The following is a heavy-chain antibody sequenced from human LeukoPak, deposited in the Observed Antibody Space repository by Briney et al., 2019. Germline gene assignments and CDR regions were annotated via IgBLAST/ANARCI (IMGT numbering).Heavy chain of an antibody. CDR3: ARDEGIRNGSYSSPFDY. V-gene: IGHV3-23*01. CDR2: ITGGGGST. D-gene: IGHD1-26*01. CDR1: GFTFSSYA. J-gene: IGHJ4*02. Sequence: GGSLRLSCAASGFTFSSYAMSWVRQAPGKGLEWVSAITGGGGSTYYADSVKGRFTISRDNFKNALYLQMNSLRAEDTAVYYCARDEGIRNGSYSSPFDYWGQGTLVTVSS.